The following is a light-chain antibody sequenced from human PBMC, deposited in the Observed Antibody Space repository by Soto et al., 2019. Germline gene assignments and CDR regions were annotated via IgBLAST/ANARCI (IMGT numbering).Light chain of an antibody. V-gene: IGLV2-14*03. CDR2: DVS. Sequence: QSALTQPASVSGSPGQSITISCTGTSSDVGGYNYVSWYQQHPGKAPKLMIYDVSNRPSGVSNRFSGSKSGNTASLTISGLPAEDEADYFCNSYGSPSTRYVFGTGTKVTVL. CDR3: NSYGSPSTRYV. CDR1: SSDVGGYNY. J-gene: IGLJ1*01.